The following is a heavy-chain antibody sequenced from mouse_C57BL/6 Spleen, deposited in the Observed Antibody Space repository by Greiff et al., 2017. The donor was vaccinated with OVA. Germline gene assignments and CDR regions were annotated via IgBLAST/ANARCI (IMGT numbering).Heavy chain of an antibody. V-gene: IGHV1-69*01. D-gene: IGHD1-1*01. CDR2: IDPSDSYT. CDR1: GYTFTSYW. J-gene: IGHJ3*01. Sequence: QVQLQQPGAELVMPGASVKLSCKASGYTFTSYWMHWVKQRPGQGLEWIGEIDPSDSYTNYNQKFKGKSTLTVDKSSSTAYMQLSSLTSEDSAVYYCARSYYYGSRTFAYWGQVTLVTVSA. CDR3: ARSYYYGSRTFAY.